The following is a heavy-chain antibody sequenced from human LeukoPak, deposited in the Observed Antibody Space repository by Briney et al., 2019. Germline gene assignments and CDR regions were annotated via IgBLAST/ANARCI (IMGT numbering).Heavy chain of an antibody. V-gene: IGHV1-24*01. Sequence: GASVKVSCKVSGYTLTELSMHWVRQAPGKGLEWMGGFDPEDGETIYAQKFQGRVTMTEDTSTDTAYMELSSLRSEDPAVYYCATVTGYYNWFDPWGQGTLVTVSS. CDR1: GYTLTELS. D-gene: IGHD3-9*01. CDR2: FDPEDGET. J-gene: IGHJ5*02. CDR3: ATVTGYYNWFDP.